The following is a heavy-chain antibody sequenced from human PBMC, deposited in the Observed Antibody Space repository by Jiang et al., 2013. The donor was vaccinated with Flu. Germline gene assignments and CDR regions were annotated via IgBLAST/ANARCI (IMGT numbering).Heavy chain of an antibody. CDR3: ARDIIGGRGPNY. V-gene: IGHV1-46*01. D-gene: IGHD3-10*01. J-gene: IGHJ4*02. Sequence: SGAEVKKPGASVKVSCEASGYTFASYCIHWVRQAPGQGLEWMGIINPDGGSTSYAQKFQGRVNMTRDTSANTVYMELSSLRSEDTAVYYCARDIIGGRGPNYWGQGTLVTVSS. CDR1: GYTFASYC. CDR2: INPDGGST.